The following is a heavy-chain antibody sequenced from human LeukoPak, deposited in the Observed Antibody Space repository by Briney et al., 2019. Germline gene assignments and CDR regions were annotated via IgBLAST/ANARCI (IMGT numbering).Heavy chain of an antibody. J-gene: IGHJ4*02. Sequence: GGSLRLSCVDSGRFFSKYWMHWVRQVPGKGLAWVAVISYDGSNKYYADSVKGRFTLSRDNSKNTLYLQINSLRAEDTAVYYCAKDFRQRGVVIIGSYWGQGTLVTVSS. CDR3: AKDFRQRGVVIIGSY. CDR2: ISYDGSNK. D-gene: IGHD3-3*01. CDR1: GRFFSKYW. V-gene: IGHV3-30*18.